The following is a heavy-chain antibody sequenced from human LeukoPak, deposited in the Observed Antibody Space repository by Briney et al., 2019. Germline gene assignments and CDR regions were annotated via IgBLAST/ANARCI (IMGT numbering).Heavy chain of an antibody. D-gene: IGHD1-26*01. CDR1: GGTFSSCA. J-gene: IGHJ3*02. CDR3: ARVAWDGSYYRLGAFDI. CDR2: IIPIFGTA. Sequence: ASVKVSCKASGGTFSSCAISWVRQAPGQGLEWMGGIIPIFGTANYAQKFQGRVTITTDESTSTAYMELSSLRSEDTAVYYCARVAWDGSYYRLGAFDIWGQGTMVTVSS. V-gene: IGHV1-69*05.